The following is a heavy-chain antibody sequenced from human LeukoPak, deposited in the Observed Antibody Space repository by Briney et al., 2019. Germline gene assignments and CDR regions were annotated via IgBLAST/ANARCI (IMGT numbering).Heavy chain of an antibody. CDR1: GFTFSSYA. J-gene: IGHJ4*01. CDR2: ISYDGSNK. D-gene: IGHD5-18*01. V-gene: IGHV3-30*04. CDR3: FSGYSYGPEDY. Sequence: GGSLRLSCAASGFTFSSYAMHWVRQAPGKWLEWVAVISYDGSNKYYADSVKGRFTISRDNSKNTLYLQMNSLRAEDTAVYYCFSGYSYGPEDYWGQGTLVTVSS.